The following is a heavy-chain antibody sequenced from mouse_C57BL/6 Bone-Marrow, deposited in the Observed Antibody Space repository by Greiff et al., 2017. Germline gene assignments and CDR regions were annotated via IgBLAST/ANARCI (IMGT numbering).Heavy chain of an antibody. CDR3: ARRRRYSNYVFGYAMDY. D-gene: IGHD2-5*01. V-gene: IGHV1-75*01. Sequence: QVQLQQSGPELVKPGASVQISCKASGYTFTDYYINWVKQRPGQGLEWIGWIFPGSGSTYYNEKFKGKATLTVDKSSSTAYMLLSSLTSEDSAVYFCARRRRYSNYVFGYAMDYWGQGTSVTVSS. J-gene: IGHJ4*01. CDR2: IFPGSGST. CDR1: GYTFTDYY.